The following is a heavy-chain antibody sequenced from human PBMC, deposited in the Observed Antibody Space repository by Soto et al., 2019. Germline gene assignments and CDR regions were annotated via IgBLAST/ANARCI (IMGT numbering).Heavy chain of an antibody. CDR3: AKDLRPGLVVPTKSGFDP. CDR2: ISGSGGST. D-gene: IGHD3-10*01. J-gene: IGHJ5*02. Sequence: GGSLRLSCAASGFAFSSYSMNWVRQAPGKGLEWVSAISGSGGSTYYADSVKGRFTISRDNSKNTLYLQMTNLRAEDAAIYFCAKDLRPGLVVPTKSGFDPWGQGTRVTVSS. CDR1: GFAFSSYS. V-gene: IGHV3-23*01.